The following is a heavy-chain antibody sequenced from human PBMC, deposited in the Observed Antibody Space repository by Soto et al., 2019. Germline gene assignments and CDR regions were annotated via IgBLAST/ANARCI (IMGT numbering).Heavy chain of an antibody. CDR2: ISYDGSNK. Sequence: GGSLRLSCAASGFTFSSYGMHWVRQAPGKGLEWVAVISYDGSNKYYADSVKGRFTISRDNSKNTLYLQMNSLRAEDTAVYYCAKDYRPFLEWLLYRFPGFDYWGQGTLVTVSS. CDR1: GFTFSSYG. J-gene: IGHJ4*02. D-gene: IGHD3-3*01. CDR3: AKDYRPFLEWLLYRFPGFDY. V-gene: IGHV3-30*18.